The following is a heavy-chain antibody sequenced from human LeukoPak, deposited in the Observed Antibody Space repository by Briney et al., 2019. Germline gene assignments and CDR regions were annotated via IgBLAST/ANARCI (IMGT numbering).Heavy chain of an antibody. CDR1: GGSISSSSYY. CDR3: ARGLWFGELSS. D-gene: IGHD3-10*01. CDR2: INHSGST. Sequence: PSETLSLTCTVSGGSISSSSYYWGWSRQPPGKGLEWIGEINHSGSTNYNPSLKSRVTISVDTSKNQFSLKLSSVTAADTAVYYCARGLWFGELSSWGKGTAVTVSS. V-gene: IGHV4-39*07. J-gene: IGHJ6*04.